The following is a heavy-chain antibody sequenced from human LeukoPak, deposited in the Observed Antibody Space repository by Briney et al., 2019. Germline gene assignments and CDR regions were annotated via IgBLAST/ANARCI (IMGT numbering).Heavy chain of an antibody. CDR3: ARVGPYRKWFDP. V-gene: IGHV4-38-2*02. Sequence: PSETLSLTCTVSGYSISSGYYWGWIRQPPGKGLEWIGSIYHSGSTYYNPSLKSRVTISVDTSKNQFSLKLSSVTAADTAVYYCARVGPYRKWFDPWGQGTLVTVSS. CDR2: IYHSGST. D-gene: IGHD1-14*01. CDR1: GYSISSGYY. J-gene: IGHJ5*02.